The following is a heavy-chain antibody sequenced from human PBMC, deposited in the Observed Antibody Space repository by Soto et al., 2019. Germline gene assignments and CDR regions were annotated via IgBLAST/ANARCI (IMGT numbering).Heavy chain of an antibody. CDR1: LFIVSDNY. V-gene: IGHV3-66*01. CDR3: ATRMTTAPY. D-gene: IGHD4-17*01. Sequence: EVRLVQSGGGLVQPGGSLRLSCAASLFIVSDNYMSWVRQAPGKGLEWVSLIYSGGGTDYAESVKGRFTISRDNSKNTLYLQMNSLKAEDTGIYYCATRMTTAPYCGQGTGVTVSS. CDR2: IYSGGGT. J-gene: IGHJ4*02.